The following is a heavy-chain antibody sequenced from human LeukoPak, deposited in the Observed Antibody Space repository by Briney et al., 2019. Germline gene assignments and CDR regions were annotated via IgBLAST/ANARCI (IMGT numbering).Heavy chain of an antibody. J-gene: IGHJ4*02. CDR2: INPNSGGT. Sequence: ASVKVSCKASGYTFTGYYIHWVRQAPGQGLEWMGWINPNSGGTTYAQKFQGRITMTRGTSISTAYTELTRLTSDDTAVYYCARDSGSSSWEYDYWGQGTLVTVSS. V-gene: IGHV1-2*02. CDR1: GYTFTGYY. CDR3: ARDSGSSSWEYDY. D-gene: IGHD6-13*01.